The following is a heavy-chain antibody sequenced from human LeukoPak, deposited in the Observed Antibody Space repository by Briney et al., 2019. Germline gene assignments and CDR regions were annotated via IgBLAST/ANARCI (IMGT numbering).Heavy chain of an antibody. CDR2: INSDGSST. CDR1: GFTFSSYA. V-gene: IGHV3-74*01. Sequence: GGSLRLSCAASGFTFSSYAMSWVRQAPGKGLVWVSRINSDGSSTSYADSVKGRFTISRDNAKNTLYLQMNSLRAEDTAVYYCARDRLYGILTGYDYWGQGTLVTVSS. D-gene: IGHD3-9*01. CDR3: ARDRLYGILTGYDY. J-gene: IGHJ4*02.